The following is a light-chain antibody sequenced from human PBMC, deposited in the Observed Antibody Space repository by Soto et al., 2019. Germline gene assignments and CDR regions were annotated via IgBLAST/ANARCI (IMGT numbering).Light chain of an antibody. J-gene: IGKJ2*01. CDR2: GAS. CDR3: QQYGSSPPFT. CDR1: HIVSSSF. Sequence: EIVLTQSPGTLSLSPGERATLSCRASHIVSSSFLAWYQQKPGQAPRLLIYGASSRATGIPDRFSGSGSGTELTLTISRLEPEDFAVSYCQQYGSSPPFTFGQGTKLEIK. V-gene: IGKV3-20*01.